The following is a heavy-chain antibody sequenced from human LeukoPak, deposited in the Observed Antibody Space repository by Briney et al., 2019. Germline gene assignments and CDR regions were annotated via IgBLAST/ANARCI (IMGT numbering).Heavy chain of an antibody. Sequence: SETLSLTCSVSGGSISDSSYYWGWIRQPPGKGLEWIGSIYYSGSTNYNPSLKSRVTISVDTSKNQFSLKLSSVTAADTAVYYCARLWDEGYSYGTFDYWGQGTLVTVSS. CDR1: GGSISDSSYY. CDR2: IYYSGST. J-gene: IGHJ4*02. CDR3: ARLWDEGYSYGTFDY. D-gene: IGHD5-18*01. V-gene: IGHV4-39*01.